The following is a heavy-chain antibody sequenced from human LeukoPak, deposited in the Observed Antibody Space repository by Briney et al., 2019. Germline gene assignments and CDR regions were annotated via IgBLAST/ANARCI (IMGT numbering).Heavy chain of an antibody. CDR1: GFTFSSYG. Sequence: GGSLRLSCSASGFTFSSYGMHWVRQAPGKGLEWVAFIRYDGSNKYYADSVKGRFTISRDNSKNTLYLQMNSLRAEDTAVYYCAKVKYAIQLTAFDIWGQGTMVTVSS. CDR3: AKVKYAIQLTAFDI. D-gene: IGHD2-8*01. CDR2: IRYDGSNK. J-gene: IGHJ3*02. V-gene: IGHV3-30*02.